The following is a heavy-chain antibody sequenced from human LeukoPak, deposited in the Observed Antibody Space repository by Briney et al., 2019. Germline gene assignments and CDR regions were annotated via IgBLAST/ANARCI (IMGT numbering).Heavy chain of an antibody. D-gene: IGHD2-21*01. CDR1: GYTFTSYG. Sequence: ASVKVSCKASGYTFTSYGISWVRQAPGQGLEGMGWISAYNGNTNYAQKLQGRVTMTTDTSTSTAYMELRSLRSDDTAVYYCARDLGKDCYGHMDVWGKGTTVTVSS. CDR2: ISAYNGNT. J-gene: IGHJ6*04. CDR3: ARDLGKDCYGHMDV. V-gene: IGHV1-18*01.